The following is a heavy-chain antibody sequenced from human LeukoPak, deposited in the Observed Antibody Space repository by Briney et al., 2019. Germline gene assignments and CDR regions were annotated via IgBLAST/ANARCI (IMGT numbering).Heavy chain of an antibody. CDR3: ARDLGWYDSSGRVGDY. CDR1: GYTFTGYY. V-gene: IGHV1-18*04. D-gene: IGHD3-22*01. J-gene: IGHJ4*02. Sequence: GASVKVSCKASGYTFTGYYMHWVRQAPGQGLEWMGWISAYNGNTNYAQKLQGRVTMTTDTSTSTAYMELRSLRSDDTAVYYCARDLGWYDSSGRVGDYWGQGTLVTVSS. CDR2: ISAYNGNT.